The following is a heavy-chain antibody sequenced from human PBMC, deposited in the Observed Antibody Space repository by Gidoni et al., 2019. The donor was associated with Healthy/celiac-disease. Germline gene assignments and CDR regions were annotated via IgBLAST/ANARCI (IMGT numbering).Heavy chain of an antibody. CDR3: ARQVATHFDY. V-gene: IGHV3-48*03. J-gene: IGHJ4*02. CDR1: GFTFSSYE. Sequence: EVQLLESGRGLVQPGGSLRLSCAASGFTFSSYEINWVRQAPGKWLDWVSYISSSGSTKYYADSVKGRFTISRDNEKNSLYVQMNSLRAEEKAVYYCARQVATHFDYWGQGTLVTVSS. D-gene: IGHD2-15*01. CDR2: ISSSGSTK.